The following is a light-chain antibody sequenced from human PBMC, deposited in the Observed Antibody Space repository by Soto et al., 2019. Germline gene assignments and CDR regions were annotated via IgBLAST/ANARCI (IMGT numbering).Light chain of an antibody. J-gene: IGKJ4*01. CDR1: QSVFYNSNNKHY. V-gene: IGKV4-1*01. Sequence: DIVMTQSPDSLAVSLGERATINCKPSQSVFYNSNNKHYIAWYQHKPGQSPRLLIYWASTRESGVPDRFSGSGSGRDCPLTIGRVPPEDVAVYYCQQYYSTPLTFGGGTKVDIK. CDR3: QQYYSTPLT. CDR2: WAS.